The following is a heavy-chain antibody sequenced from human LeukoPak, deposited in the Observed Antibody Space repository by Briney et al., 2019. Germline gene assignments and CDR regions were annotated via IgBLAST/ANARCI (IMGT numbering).Heavy chain of an antibody. Sequence: GGSLRLSCAASGFTFSSYDMNWVRQAPGKGLEWVSYISSSGSTIYYADYVKGRFTISRDNAKNSLYLQMNSLRAEDTAVYYCARAMLYGDYIDYWGQGTLVTVSS. J-gene: IGHJ4*02. D-gene: IGHD3-10*02. V-gene: IGHV3-48*03. CDR3: ARAMLYGDYIDY. CDR1: GFTFSSYD. CDR2: ISSSGSTI.